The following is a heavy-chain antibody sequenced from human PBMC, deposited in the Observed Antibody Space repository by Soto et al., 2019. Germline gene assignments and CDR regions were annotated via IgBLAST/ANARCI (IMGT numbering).Heavy chain of an antibody. CDR1: EYTLTELS. J-gene: IGHJ4*02. D-gene: IGHD2-15*01. CDR2: FDPEDGET. V-gene: IGHV1-24*01. CDR3: ATTILGVVVAATELGY. Sequence: ASVTVSCKVSEYTLTELSMHWVRQAPGKGLEWMGGFDPEDGETIYAQKFQGRVTMTEDTSTDTAYMELSSLRSEDTAVYYCATTILGVVVAATELGYWGQGTLVTVSS.